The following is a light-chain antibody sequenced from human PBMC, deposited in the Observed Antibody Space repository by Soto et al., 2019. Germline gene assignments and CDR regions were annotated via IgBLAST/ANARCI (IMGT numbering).Light chain of an antibody. CDR3: QQYYSYSLT. Sequence: AIRMTQSPSSFSASTGDRVTITCRASQGISSYLAWYQQKPGKAPKLLIYAASTLQSGVPSRFSGSGSGTDFTLTISCLQSEDFATYCCQQYYSYSLTFSGGTKVEIK. J-gene: IGKJ4*01. CDR1: QGISSY. CDR2: AAS. V-gene: IGKV1-8*01.